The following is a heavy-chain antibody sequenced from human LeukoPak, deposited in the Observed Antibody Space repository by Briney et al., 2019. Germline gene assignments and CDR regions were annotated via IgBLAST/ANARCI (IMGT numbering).Heavy chain of an antibody. Sequence: GGSLRLSCAASGFTFSSYSMNWVRQAPGKGLEWVSSVSSSSSYIYYADSVKGRFTISRDNAKNSLYLQMNSLRAEDTAVYYCARSSGIAVAGTTGAFDIWGQGTMVTVSS. V-gene: IGHV3-21*01. CDR2: VSSSSSYI. CDR3: ARSSGIAVAGTTGAFDI. CDR1: GFTFSSYS. D-gene: IGHD6-19*01. J-gene: IGHJ3*02.